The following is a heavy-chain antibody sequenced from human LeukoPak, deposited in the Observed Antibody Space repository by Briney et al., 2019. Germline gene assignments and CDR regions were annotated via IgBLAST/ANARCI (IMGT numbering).Heavy chain of an antibody. Sequence: GGSLRLSCVASGFTFSNYALHWVRQAPGKGLEWVVVISCGNADSVKGRFTISRDKSRNTLYLLMNSLRPEDTADYYCAKGNGYSYGRYYFDYWGQGTLVTVSS. D-gene: IGHD5-18*01. V-gene: IGHV3-30*04. CDR1: GFTFSNYA. J-gene: IGHJ4*02. CDR3: AKGNGYSYGRYYFDY. CDR2: ISCG.